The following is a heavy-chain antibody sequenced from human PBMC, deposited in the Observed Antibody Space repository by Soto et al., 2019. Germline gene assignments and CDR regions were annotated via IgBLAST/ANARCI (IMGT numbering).Heavy chain of an antibody. J-gene: IGHJ6*02. D-gene: IGHD5-12*01. V-gene: IGHV3-23*01. Sequence: LRLSCAASGFTFSSYAMSWVRQAPGKGLEWVSAISGSGGSTYYADSVKGRFTISRDNSKNTLYLQMNSLRAEDTAVYYCAKGSGSNYYYYGMDVWGQGTTVTVSS. CDR1: GFTFSSYA. CDR3: AKGSGSNYYYYGMDV. CDR2: ISGSGGST.